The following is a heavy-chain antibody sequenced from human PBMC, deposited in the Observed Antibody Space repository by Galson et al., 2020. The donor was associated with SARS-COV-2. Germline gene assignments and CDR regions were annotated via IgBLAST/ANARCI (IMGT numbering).Heavy chain of an antibody. CDR3: AKAGIAAAGTDY. Sequence: GGSLRLSCEASGFTFDDYAMHWVRQAPGKGLEWVSGISWNSGSIGYADSVKGRFTISRDNAKNSLYLQMNSLRAEDTALYYCAKAGIAAAGTDYWGQGTLVTVSS. V-gene: IGHV3-9*01. CDR2: ISWNSGSI. J-gene: IGHJ4*02. CDR1: GFTFDDYA. D-gene: IGHD6-13*01.